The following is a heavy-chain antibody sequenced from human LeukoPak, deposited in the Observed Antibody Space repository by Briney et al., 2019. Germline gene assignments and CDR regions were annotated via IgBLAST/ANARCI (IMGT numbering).Heavy chain of an antibody. D-gene: IGHD3-16*01. CDR3: ARAGGGHFFYGMDV. V-gene: IGHV3-30*04. CDR1: GFTFSSYA. Sequence: GGSLRLSCAASGFTFSSYAMHWVRQAPGKGLEWVAVISYDGSNKYYADSVKGRFTISRDTSKNTLYLQVNSLRGEDTAVYYCARAGGGHFFYGMDVWGQGTTVTVSS. J-gene: IGHJ6*02. CDR2: ISYDGSNK.